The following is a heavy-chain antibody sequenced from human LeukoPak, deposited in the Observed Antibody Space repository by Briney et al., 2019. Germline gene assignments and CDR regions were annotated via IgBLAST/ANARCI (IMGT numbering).Heavy chain of an antibody. Sequence: GGTLRLSCAASGFTFSSYGMSWVRQAPGKGLEWVSAISGSGGSAYYADSVKGRFTISRDNSKNTLYLQMNSLRAEDTAVYYCAKSTDSSGYTYYFDYWGQGTLVTVSS. D-gene: IGHD3-22*01. CDR3: AKSTDSSGYTYYFDY. CDR2: ISGSGGSA. V-gene: IGHV3-23*01. J-gene: IGHJ4*02. CDR1: GFTFSSYG.